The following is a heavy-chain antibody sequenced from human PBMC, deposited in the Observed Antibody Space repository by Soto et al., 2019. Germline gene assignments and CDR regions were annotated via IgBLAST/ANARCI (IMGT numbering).Heavy chain of an antibody. CDR3: ARDRVRSSSWYRANLDYGMDV. Sequence: GGSLRLSCAASGFTFSSYGMHWVRQAPGKGLEWVAVIWYDGSNKYYADSVKGRFTISRDNSKNTLYLQMNSLRAEDTAVYYCARDRVRSSSWYRANLDYGMDVWGQGTTVTVSS. D-gene: IGHD6-13*01. CDR1: GFTFSSYG. J-gene: IGHJ6*02. CDR2: IWYDGSNK. V-gene: IGHV3-33*01.